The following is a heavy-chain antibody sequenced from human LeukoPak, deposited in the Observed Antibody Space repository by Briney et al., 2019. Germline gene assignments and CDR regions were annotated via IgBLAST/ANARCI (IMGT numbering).Heavy chain of an antibody. CDR1: GFTFSSDS. J-gene: IGHJ4*02. Sequence: GGSLRLSCVAAGFTFSSDSMNWVRQAPGKGLEWVTVISYDGRNKYYTDSVKGRFSISRDNSKNTLYVQMNSLRTEDTAVYYCARDGVEYSGYGYYDYWGQGTLVTVSS. D-gene: IGHD5-12*01. CDR2: ISYDGRNK. CDR3: ARDGVEYSGYGYYDY. V-gene: IGHV3-30*03.